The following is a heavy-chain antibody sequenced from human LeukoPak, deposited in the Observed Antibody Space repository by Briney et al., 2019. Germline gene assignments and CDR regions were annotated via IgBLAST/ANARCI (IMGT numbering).Heavy chain of an antibody. V-gene: IGHV4-59*01. D-gene: IGHD5-12*01. Sequence: PSETLSLTCTVSGGSISSYYWSWIRQPPGKGLEWIGYGFSTGSTSYNPSLKSRVSIAVDTSKNQISLKLSSVTAADTAVYYCARGEGGSGYWYYWGQGTLVTVSS. J-gene: IGHJ4*02. CDR1: GGSISSYY. CDR2: GFSTGST. CDR3: ARGEGGSGYWYY.